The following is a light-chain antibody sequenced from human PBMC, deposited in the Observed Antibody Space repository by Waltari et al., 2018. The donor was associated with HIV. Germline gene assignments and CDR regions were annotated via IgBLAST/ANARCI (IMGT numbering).Light chain of an antibody. CDR2: DVN. J-gene: IGLJ2*01. V-gene: IGLV2-14*01. CDR1: STYIDLSNF. Sequence: QSALTQPASVSGSPGQSITISCSGTSTYIDLSNFVSWYRQFPGKAPQLLISDVNSRPVGIPLRFSGSKSGSAASLTISGLQTDDEADYYCSSYTRSHTLVFGGGTKLTVL. CDR3: SSYTRSHTLV.